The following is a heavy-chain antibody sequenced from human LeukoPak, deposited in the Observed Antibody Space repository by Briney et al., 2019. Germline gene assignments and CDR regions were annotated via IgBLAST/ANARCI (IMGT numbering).Heavy chain of an antibody. CDR3: ARGAGTIFYYDTSGYYEW. V-gene: IGHV1-2*02. CDR1: GYTFTSYY. CDR2: INPNSGGT. J-gene: IGHJ4*02. Sequence: ASVNVSFKASGYTFTSYYMHWARQAPGQGLEWMGWINPNSGGTNYAQKFQGRVTMTRDTSINTAYMELSRLRSDDTAFYYCARGAGTIFYYDTSGYYEWWGQGTLVTVSS. D-gene: IGHD3-22*01.